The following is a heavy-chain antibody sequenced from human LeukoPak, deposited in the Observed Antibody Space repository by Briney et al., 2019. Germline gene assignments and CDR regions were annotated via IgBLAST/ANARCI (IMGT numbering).Heavy chain of an antibody. CDR1: GFTFSSYG. D-gene: IGHD4-17*01. J-gene: IGHJ4*02. CDR2: ISASGDST. CDR3: AKMDYGDYIDY. Sequence: GGSLRLSCAGSGFTFSSYGMRWVRQAPGKGLEWVSTISASGDSTYYADSVKGRFTISRDNSKNTLYLQMNSLRAEDTAVYYCAKMDYGDYIDYWGQGTLVTVSS. V-gene: IGHV3-23*01.